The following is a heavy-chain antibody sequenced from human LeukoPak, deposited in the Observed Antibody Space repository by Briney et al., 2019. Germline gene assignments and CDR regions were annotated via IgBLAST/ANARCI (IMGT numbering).Heavy chain of an antibody. CDR1: GGSISSGGYY. J-gene: IGHJ5*02. CDR2: IYYSGST. Sequence: SQTLSLTCTVSGGSISSGGYYWSWIRQHPGKGLEWIGSIYYSGSTYYNPSLKSRVTISVDTSKNQFSLKLSSVTAADTAVYYCARGGPDPTYYDFWSGQNWFDPWGQGTLVTVSS. D-gene: IGHD3-3*01. V-gene: IGHV4-30-2*03. CDR3: ARGGPDPTYYDFWSGQNWFDP.